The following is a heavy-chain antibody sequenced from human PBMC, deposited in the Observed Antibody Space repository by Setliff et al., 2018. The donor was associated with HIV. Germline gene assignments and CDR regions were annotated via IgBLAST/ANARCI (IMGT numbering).Heavy chain of an antibody. Sequence: GGSLRLSCAASGFTFSNYGINWVRQAPGKGLEWVAFIRYGSINKYYADSVKGRFTISRDNAKNSLYLQMNSLRAEDTAVYYCARDSTGADYGDYADMDVWGKGTTVTVSS. D-gene: IGHD4-17*01. CDR2: IRYGSINK. CDR3: ARDSTGADYGDYADMDV. J-gene: IGHJ6*03. V-gene: IGHV3-30*02. CDR1: GFTFSNYG.